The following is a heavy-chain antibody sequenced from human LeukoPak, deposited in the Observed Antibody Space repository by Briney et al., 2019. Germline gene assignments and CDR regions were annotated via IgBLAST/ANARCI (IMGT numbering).Heavy chain of an antibody. CDR1: GFTFTSYA. D-gene: IGHD5-18*01. Sequence: PRGSLRLSCAASGFTFTSYAMSWVRQAPGKGLEWVSAISGSGGSTYYADSVKGRFTISRDNSKNTLYLQMNSLRAEDTAVYYCANRIQRVDDYWGQGTLVTVSS. J-gene: IGHJ4*02. V-gene: IGHV3-23*01. CDR2: ISGSGGST. CDR3: ANRIQRVDDY.